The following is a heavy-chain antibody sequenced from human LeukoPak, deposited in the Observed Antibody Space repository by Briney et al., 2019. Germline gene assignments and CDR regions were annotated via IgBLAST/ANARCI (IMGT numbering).Heavy chain of an antibody. CDR1: GDSISSGGYS. V-gene: IGHV4-30-2*01. D-gene: IGHD3-9*01. CDR3: ARLFCGGQFQWFEP. J-gene: IGHJ5*02. Sequence: SQTLSLTCAVSGDSISSGGYSWSWIRQPPGKGLEWIGYIYHGGSAYYDPSLKSRVNISVDKSKNQFSLELSSVTAADTAVYYCARLFCGGQFQWFEPWGQGTLVTVSS. CDR2: IYHGGSA.